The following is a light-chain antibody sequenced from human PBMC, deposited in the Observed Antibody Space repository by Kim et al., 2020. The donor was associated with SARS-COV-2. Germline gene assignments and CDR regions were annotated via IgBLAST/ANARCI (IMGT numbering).Light chain of an antibody. Sequence: FSPGETATPPFRASQSVSHFLAWYPQKPCQAPRPLIYDASNRAPGIPARFRGSGSGTDFTLTLSSPEPEDFSVYYRPPRTNWPPFIFRQGTNLELK. CDR1: QSVSHF. CDR3: PPRTNWPPFI. CDR2: DAS. V-gene: IGKV3-11*01. J-gene: IGKJ2*01.